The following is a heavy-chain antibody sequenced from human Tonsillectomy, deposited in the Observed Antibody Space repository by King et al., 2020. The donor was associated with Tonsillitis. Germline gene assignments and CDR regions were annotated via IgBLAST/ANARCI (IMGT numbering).Heavy chain of an antibody. D-gene: IGHD3-22*01. CDR1: GFIFSSFG. J-gene: IGHJ4*02. CDR2: MRFGGSNT. CDR3: AKGNSVYYYVFDY. V-gene: IGHV3-30*02. Sequence: VQLVESGGGVVQPGGSLRLSCAASGFIFSSFGMHWVRQAPGKRLERVAFMRFGGSNTYYADSVKGRFTISRDNSKNTLSLQMNSLRPEDTAVYYCAKGNSVYYYVFDYWGQGTLVTVSS.